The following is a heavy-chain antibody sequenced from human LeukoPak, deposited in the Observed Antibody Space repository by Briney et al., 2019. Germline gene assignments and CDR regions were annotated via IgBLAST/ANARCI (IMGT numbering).Heavy chain of an antibody. CDR2: INHSGST. V-gene: IGHV4-34*01. CDR1: GGSFSGYY. D-gene: IGHD2/OR15-2a*01. CDR3: ARGAIIFYRGGNWFDP. J-gene: IGHJ5*02. Sequence: SETLSLTCAVYGGSFSGYYWSWIRQPPGKGLEWIGEINHSGSTNYNPSLKSRVTISVDTSKNQFSLKLSSVTAADTAVYYCARGAIIFYRGGNWFDPWGQGTLVTVSS.